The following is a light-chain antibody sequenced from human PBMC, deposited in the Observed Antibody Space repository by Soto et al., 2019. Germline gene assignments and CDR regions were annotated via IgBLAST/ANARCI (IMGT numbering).Light chain of an antibody. CDR1: SSDVGSYNL. CDR3: LSYAGSSTV. V-gene: IGLV2-23*01. J-gene: IGLJ2*01. CDR2: EGS. Sequence: QSALTQPAYESGSPGQSITISCTGTSSDVGSYNLVSWYQQHPGKDPKLMIHEGSKRPSGVSNRFSGSNSGNTASMTISGLQAEDEADYYCLSYAGSSTVFGGGTKVTV.